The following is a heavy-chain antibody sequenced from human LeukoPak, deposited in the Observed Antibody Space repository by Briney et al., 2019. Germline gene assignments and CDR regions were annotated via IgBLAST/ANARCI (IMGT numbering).Heavy chain of an antibody. D-gene: IGHD6-13*01. J-gene: IGHJ4*02. Sequence: SETLSLTCTVSGDSISSYYWSWIRQPPGKGLEGIGYIYYSGSTNYNPSLKSRVTISVDTSKNQFPLRLSSVTAADTAVYYCARLSSNWPYYLDYWGQGTLVTVSS. V-gene: IGHV4-59*01. CDR3: ARLSSNWPYYLDY. CDR2: IYYSGST. CDR1: GDSISSYY.